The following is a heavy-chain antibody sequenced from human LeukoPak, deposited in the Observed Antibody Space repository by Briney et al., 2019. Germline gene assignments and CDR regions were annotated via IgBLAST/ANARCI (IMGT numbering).Heavy chain of an antibody. J-gene: IGHJ6*02. Sequence: ASVKVSCKASGGTFSSYAISWVRQAPGQGLEWMGRIIPIFGIANYAQKFQGRGTITADKSTSTAYMELSSLRSEDTAVYYCARPRPAAIVVESYYGMDVWGQGTTVTVSS. V-gene: IGHV1-69*04. D-gene: IGHD2-2*02. CDR1: GGTFSSYA. CDR3: ARPRPAAIVVESYYGMDV. CDR2: IIPIFGIA.